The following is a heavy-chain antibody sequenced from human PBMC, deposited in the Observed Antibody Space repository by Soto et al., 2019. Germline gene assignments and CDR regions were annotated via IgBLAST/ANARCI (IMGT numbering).Heavy chain of an antibody. D-gene: IGHD6-25*01. J-gene: IGHJ4*02. Sequence: GGSPRLSCAASGFSFSSYAMSWVRQAPGKGLEWVSAISGSGGSTYYADSVKGRFTISRDNSKNTLYLQMNSLRAEDTAVYYCAKGGSGHGTDSGAYGGQGPLVPVSS. CDR3: AKGGSGHGTDSGAY. CDR2: ISGSGGST. V-gene: IGHV3-23*01. CDR1: GFSFSSYA.